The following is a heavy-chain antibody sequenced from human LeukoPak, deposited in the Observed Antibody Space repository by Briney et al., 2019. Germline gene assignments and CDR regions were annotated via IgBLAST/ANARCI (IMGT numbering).Heavy chain of an antibody. V-gene: IGHV4-61*01. Sequence: SQTLSLTCTVSGGSISSGSYYWSWIRQSPGKGLECIGYIHYTGSTNYNPSLKSRVTISVETSKNQFSLKLKSVTAADTAVYYCARGGYYGSGNDFRFDPWGQGTLVTVSS. J-gene: IGHJ5*02. CDR3: ARGGYYGSGNDFRFDP. CDR1: GGSISSGSYY. D-gene: IGHD3-10*01. CDR2: IHYTGST.